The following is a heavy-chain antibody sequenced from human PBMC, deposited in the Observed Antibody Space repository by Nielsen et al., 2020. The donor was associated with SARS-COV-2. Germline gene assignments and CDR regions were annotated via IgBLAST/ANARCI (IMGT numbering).Heavy chain of an antibody. Sequence: GGSLRLSCKGSGYSFTSYWISWVRQMPGKGLEWMGRIDPSDSYTNYSPSFQGHVTISADKSISTAYLQWSSLKASDTAMYYCARRTPWAAAGTSDYYMDVWGKGTTVTVSS. D-gene: IGHD6-13*01. CDR1: GYSFTSYW. CDR3: ARRTPWAAAGTSDYYMDV. CDR2: IDPSDSYT. V-gene: IGHV5-10-1*01. J-gene: IGHJ6*03.